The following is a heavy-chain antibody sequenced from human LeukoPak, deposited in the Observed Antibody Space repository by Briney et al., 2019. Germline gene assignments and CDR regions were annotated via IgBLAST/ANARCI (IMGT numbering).Heavy chain of an antibody. Sequence: GGSLRLSCAASGFXFSSYGMHWVRQAPGKGLEWVALISYDGSDKYYADSVKGRFTISRDNAKNSLYLQMNSLRAEDTAMYFCARGVISVALVDYWGQGTLVTVSS. CDR2: ISYDGSDK. D-gene: IGHD6-19*01. J-gene: IGHJ4*02. CDR3: ARGVISVALVDY. V-gene: IGHV3-30*03. CDR1: GFXFSSYG.